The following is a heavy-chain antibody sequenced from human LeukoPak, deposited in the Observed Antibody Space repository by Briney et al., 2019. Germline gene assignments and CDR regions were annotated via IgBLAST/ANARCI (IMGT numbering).Heavy chain of an antibody. CDR1: GFTFSNYW. J-gene: IGHJ4*02. Sequence: GGSLRLSCAASGFTFSNYWMSWVRQAPGKGLEWVANIQQDGTEKYYVDSVKGRFTISRDNAMTSLYLQMNSLRVEDTAVYYCAKVAKYYYGSETYYFFEHWGQGTPVTASS. CDR3: AKVAKYYYGSETYYFFEH. V-gene: IGHV3-7*01. D-gene: IGHD3-10*01. CDR2: IQQDGTEK.